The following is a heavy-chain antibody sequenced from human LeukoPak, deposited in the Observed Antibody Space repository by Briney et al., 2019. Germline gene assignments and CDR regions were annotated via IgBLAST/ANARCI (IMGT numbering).Heavy chain of an antibody. V-gene: IGHV3-7*01. CDR1: GFTFSSYW. D-gene: IGHD3-22*01. CDR2: IKQDGSEK. Sequence: PGGSLRLSCAASGFTFSSYWMSWVRQAPGKGLEWVANIKQDGSEKYYVDSVKGRFTISRDNAKNSLYLQMNSLRAEDTAVYYCVRDPDYYDSAGYYGGFDYWGQGILVTVSS. J-gene: IGHJ4*02. CDR3: VRDPDYYDSAGYYGGFDY.